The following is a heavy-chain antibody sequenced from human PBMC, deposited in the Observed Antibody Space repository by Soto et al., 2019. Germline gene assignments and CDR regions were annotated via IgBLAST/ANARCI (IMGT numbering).Heavy chain of an antibody. CDR1: GGSISSYY. V-gene: IGHV4-34*12. J-gene: IGHJ4*01. CDR3: ARRVYYDVLTNWYFDS. CDR2: TIQSGST. Sequence: SETLSLTCTVSGGSISSYYWSWIRQPPGKGLEWIGETIQSGSTNYNPSLKSRVTISLDTSKNQFSLELNSVTAADTAVYFCARRVYYDVLTNWYFDSWGRGNMVTVSS. D-gene: IGHD3-22*01.